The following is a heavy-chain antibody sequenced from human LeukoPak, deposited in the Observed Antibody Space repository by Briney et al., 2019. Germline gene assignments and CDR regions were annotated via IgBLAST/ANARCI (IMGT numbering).Heavy chain of an antibody. V-gene: IGHV3-23*01. CDR2: ICGSGGSR. D-gene: IGHD3-10*01. CDR3: AREYTVRGVNVFDI. CDR1: GFTFSSFA. J-gene: IGHJ3*02. Sequence: GGSLRLSCAASGFTFSSFAMSWVRQAAGKGPEWVSTICGSGGSRHYTDSVKGRFTISRDDSKNTLYLQMNSLRAEDTAVYYCAREYTVRGVNVFDIWGQGTMVTVSS.